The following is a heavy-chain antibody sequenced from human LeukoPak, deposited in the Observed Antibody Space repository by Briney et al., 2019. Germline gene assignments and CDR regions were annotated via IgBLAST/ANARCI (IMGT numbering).Heavy chain of an antibody. CDR3: ATQYCSGGSCYSGFDY. Sequence: ASVKVSCKVSGYTLTELSMHWVRQAPGKGLEWMGGFDPEDGETIYAQKFQGRVTMTEDTSTDTAYMALSSLRSEDTAVYYCATQYCSGGSCYSGFDYWGQGTLVTVSS. V-gene: IGHV1-24*01. J-gene: IGHJ4*02. CDR2: FDPEDGET. D-gene: IGHD2-15*01. CDR1: GYTLTELS.